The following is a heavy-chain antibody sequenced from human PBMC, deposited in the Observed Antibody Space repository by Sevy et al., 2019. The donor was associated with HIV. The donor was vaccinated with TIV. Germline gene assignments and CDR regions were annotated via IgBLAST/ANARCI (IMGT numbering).Heavy chain of an antibody. CDR2: IKQDGSEK. V-gene: IGHV3-7*01. CDR1: GFTFSSYW. Sequence: GGSLRLSCAASGFTFSSYWMSWVRQAPGKGLEWVANIKQDGSEKYYVDSVKGRFTISRDNAKNSLYLQMNSLRAEDTAVYYCARASPRIWFGELPGWFDPWGQGTLVTVSS. D-gene: IGHD3-10*01. CDR3: ARASPRIWFGELPGWFDP. J-gene: IGHJ5*02.